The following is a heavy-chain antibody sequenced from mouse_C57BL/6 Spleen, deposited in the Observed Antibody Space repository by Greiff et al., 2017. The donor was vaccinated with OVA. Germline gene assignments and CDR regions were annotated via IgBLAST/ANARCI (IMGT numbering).Heavy chain of an antibody. D-gene: IGHD4-1*02. CDR3: TRERAQLGYYFDY. CDR2: ISSGGDYI. J-gene: IGHJ2*01. Sequence: DVHLVESGEGLVKPGGSLKLSCAASGFTFSSYAMSWVRQTPEQRLEWVAYISSGGDYIYYADTVKGRFTISRDNARNTLYLQMSSLKSEDTAMYYCTRERAQLGYYFDYWGQGTTLTVSS. V-gene: IGHV5-9-1*02. CDR1: GFTFSSYA.